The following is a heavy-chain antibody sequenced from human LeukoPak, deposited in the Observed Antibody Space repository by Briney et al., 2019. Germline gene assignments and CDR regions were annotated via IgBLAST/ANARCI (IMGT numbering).Heavy chain of an antibody. J-gene: IGHJ4*02. CDR1: GGSFSGYY. CDR3: ARDYYDSSGLDY. Sequence: SETLSLTCAVYGGSFSGYYWSWIRQPPGKGLEWIGEINHSGSTNYNPSLKSRVTISVDTSKNQFSLKLSSVTAADTAVYYCARDYYDSSGLDYWGQGTLVTVSS. CDR2: INHSGST. D-gene: IGHD3-22*01. V-gene: IGHV4-34*01.